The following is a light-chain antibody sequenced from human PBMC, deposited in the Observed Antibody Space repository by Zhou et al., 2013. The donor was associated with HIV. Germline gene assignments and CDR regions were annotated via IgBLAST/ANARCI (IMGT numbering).Light chain of an antibody. V-gene: IGLV1-40*01. CDR3: AAWDDSLSGVF. CDR1: SSNIGAGYD. Sequence: QSVLTQPPSVSGAPGQRVTISCTGSSSNIGAGYDIHWYQHFPGIAPKLLIYGNSNRPSGVPDRFSGSKSGTSASLAIGGLQSEDEAEYYCAAWDDSLSGVFFGGGTKLTVL. CDR2: GNS. J-gene: IGLJ2*01.